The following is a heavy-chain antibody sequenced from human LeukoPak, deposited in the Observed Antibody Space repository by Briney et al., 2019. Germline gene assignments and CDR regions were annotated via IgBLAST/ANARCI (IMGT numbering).Heavy chain of an antibody. CDR2: ISGSGDTT. CDR1: GFTFSSYA. D-gene: IGHD3-10*01. J-gene: IGHJ4*02. Sequence: GGSLRLSCAASGFTFSSYAMSWVRQAPGKGLEWVSPISGSGDTTYYGDSVKGRFTISRDNSKNTLYLQMNSLRAEDTAVYYCAKSLRVVRGVPYYFDYWGQGTLVTVSS. CDR3: AKSLRVVRGVPYYFDY. V-gene: IGHV3-23*01.